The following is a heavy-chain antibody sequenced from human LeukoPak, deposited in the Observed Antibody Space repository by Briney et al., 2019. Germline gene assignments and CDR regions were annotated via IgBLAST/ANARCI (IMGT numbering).Heavy chain of an antibody. CDR3: ARRKFYDTYLDP. Sequence: GESLKISCKGPEYDFANYWIGWVRQTPGRGLEWMGIVHPAASIIHYGPSFQGQVTISFDRSLGPASLQWTSLKASDSGMYFCARRKFYDTYLDPWGRGTLVTVSS. D-gene: IGHD2/OR15-2a*01. CDR1: EYDFANYW. CDR2: VHPAASII. J-gene: IGHJ5*02. V-gene: IGHV5-51*01.